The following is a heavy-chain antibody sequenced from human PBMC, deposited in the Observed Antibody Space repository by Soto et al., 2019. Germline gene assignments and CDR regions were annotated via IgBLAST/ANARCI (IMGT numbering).Heavy chain of an antibody. Sequence: VQLVESGGGLVQPGGSLRLSCAASGFTFSNYWISWVRQAPGKGLEWVANIKRDGTEKNYVDSVRGRFAISRDNAKNSLDLQVNTLTDEGTAVYYCAGVAIWGQGTLVTVSS. CDR2: IKRDGTEK. CDR1: GFTFSNYW. V-gene: IGHV3-7*01. CDR3: AGVAI. J-gene: IGHJ4*02. D-gene: IGHD5-12*01.